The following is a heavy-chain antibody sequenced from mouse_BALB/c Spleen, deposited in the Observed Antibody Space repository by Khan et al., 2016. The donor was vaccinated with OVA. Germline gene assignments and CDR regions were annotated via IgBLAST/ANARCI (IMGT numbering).Heavy chain of an antibody. J-gene: IGHJ4*01. Sequence: EVELVESGGDLVKPGGSLKLSCAASGFTFSSYGMSWVRQTPDKRLEWVATISSGGHYTYFPDSVRGRFTISRDNAKNTLYLQMSSLKSEDTAMYYCARSITTSKEHYYAMDYWGQGTSVTVSS. V-gene: IGHV5-6*01. CDR3: ARSITTSKEHYYAMDY. D-gene: IGHD1-2*01. CDR1: GFTFSSYG. CDR2: ISSGGHYT.